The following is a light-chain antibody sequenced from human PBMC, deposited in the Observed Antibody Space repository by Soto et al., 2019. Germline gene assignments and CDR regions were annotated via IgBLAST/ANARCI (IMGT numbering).Light chain of an antibody. CDR3: QSYDSSLSGYV. V-gene: IGLV1-40*01. CDR2: DDN. J-gene: IGLJ1*01. CDR1: SSNIGTGYD. Sequence: QSVLTQPPSVSGAPGQRVTISCTGSSSNIGTGYDVHWYQQFLGTAPKLFIYDDNSRPSGVPDRFSGSKSGTSASLAITGLQAEDEADYYCQSYDSSLSGYVFGTGTKLTVL.